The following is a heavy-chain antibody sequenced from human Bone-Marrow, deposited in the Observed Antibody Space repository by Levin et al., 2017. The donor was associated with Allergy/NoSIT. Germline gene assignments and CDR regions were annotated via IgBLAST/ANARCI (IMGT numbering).Heavy chain of an antibody. J-gene: IGHJ6*02. CDR2: TYYKSKWCN. V-gene: IGHV6-1*01. Sequence: SQTLSLTCDITGDSVSSNKTAWNWIRQSPSRGLEWLGKTYYKSKWCNDYAVALKSRMTITADTSKNQFSLQLKSVIPEDTAVYYCVRECLHQQLPRLYGHSYYLMDTWGQGTTVTVSS. CDR1: GDSVSSNKTA. D-gene: IGHD2-2*01. CDR3: VRECLHQQLPRLYGHSYYLMDT.